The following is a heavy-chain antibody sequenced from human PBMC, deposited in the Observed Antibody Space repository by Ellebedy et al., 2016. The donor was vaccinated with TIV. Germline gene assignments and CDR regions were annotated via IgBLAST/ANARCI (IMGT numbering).Heavy chain of an antibody. Sequence: PGGSLRLSCAASGFTFSSYGMPWVRQAPVKGLEWVAGISYDGSNKYYADSVKGRFTISRDNSKKTLYLQMNSLRVDDTAVYYCTRSEMILVGNGMDVWGQGTTVTVSS. D-gene: IGHD3-22*01. CDR3: TRSEMILVGNGMDV. J-gene: IGHJ6*02. CDR1: GFTFSSYG. V-gene: IGHV3-30*03. CDR2: ISYDGSNK.